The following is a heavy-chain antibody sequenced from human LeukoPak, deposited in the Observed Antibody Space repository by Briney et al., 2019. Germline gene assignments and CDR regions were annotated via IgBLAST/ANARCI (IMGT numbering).Heavy chain of an antibody. CDR1: GYNFSNYW. Sequence: PGESLKISCEASGYNFSNYWINWARQEPGKGLEWMGIIYPGDSDTRYGPSFQGHVTISADRSANTAYLQWSRLEASDTAKYFCARKANGMAAPFDSWAQGTLVTVSS. V-gene: IGHV5-51*01. CDR2: IYPGDSDT. CDR3: ARKANGMAAPFDS. D-gene: IGHD6-13*01. J-gene: IGHJ4*02.